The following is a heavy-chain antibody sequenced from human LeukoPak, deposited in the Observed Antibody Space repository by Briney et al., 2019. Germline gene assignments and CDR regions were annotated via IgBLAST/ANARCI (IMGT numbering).Heavy chain of an antibody. V-gene: IGHV3-48*03. Sequence: PGGSLRLSCAASGFTFSSYEMNWVRQAPGKGLEWVSYISSSGSTIYYADSVKGRFTISRDNAKNSLYLQMNSLRAEDTAVYYCARVSGSGCYFAFWYWGQGTLVTVSS. D-gene: IGHD3-10*01. CDR1: GFTFSSYE. CDR2: ISSSGSTI. J-gene: IGHJ4*02. CDR3: ARVSGSGCYFAFWY.